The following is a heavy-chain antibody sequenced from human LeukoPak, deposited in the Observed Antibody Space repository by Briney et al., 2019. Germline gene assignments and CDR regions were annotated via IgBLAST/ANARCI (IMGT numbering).Heavy chain of an antibody. CDR3: ARGTSYSSHLDY. Sequence: SETLSLTCAVYGGYFSGYYWSWIRQPPGKGLEWIGEINHSGSTNYNPSLKSRVTISVDTSKNQFSLKLSSVTAADTAVYYCARGTSYSSHLDYWGQGTLVTVSS. V-gene: IGHV4-34*01. CDR2: INHSGST. J-gene: IGHJ4*02. CDR1: GGYFSGYY. D-gene: IGHD6-19*01.